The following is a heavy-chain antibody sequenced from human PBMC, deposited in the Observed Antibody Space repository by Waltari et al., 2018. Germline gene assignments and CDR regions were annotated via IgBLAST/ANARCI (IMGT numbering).Heavy chain of an antibody. CDR3: TDVSTRGEN. CDR2: IKSKTGGGTT. CDR1: GFNLSNAW. Sequence: EVQLVESGGGLVKPGESLRLSCGSSGFNLSNAWMSWVRQAPGKGLEWVGRIKSKTGGGTTDYAAPVKGRFIISRDDSKNTLSLQMDSLKIDDTAVYYCTDVSTRGENWGQGTLVTVSS. J-gene: IGHJ4*02. V-gene: IGHV3-15*01. D-gene: IGHD2-21*01.